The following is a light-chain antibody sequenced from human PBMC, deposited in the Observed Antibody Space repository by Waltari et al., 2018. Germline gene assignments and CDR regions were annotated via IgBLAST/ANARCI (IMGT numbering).Light chain of an antibody. CDR2: EGS. CDR3: CSYAGSHYV. Sequence: QSALTQPASVSGSPGQSITISCPGTSSDVGSYALVSWYQQHPGKAPKLMIYEGSKRPSGVSNRFSGSKSGNTASLTISGLQAEDEADYYCCSYAGSHYVFGTGTKVSVL. J-gene: IGLJ1*01. CDR1: SSDVGSYAL. V-gene: IGLV2-23*01.